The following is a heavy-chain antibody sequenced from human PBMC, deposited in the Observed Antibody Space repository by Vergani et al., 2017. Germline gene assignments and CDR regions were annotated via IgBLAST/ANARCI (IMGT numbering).Heavy chain of an antibody. D-gene: IGHD1-1*01. CDR3: AREWGTRSRHETKNYYYMDV. V-gene: IGHV1-69*01. J-gene: IGHJ6*03. Sequence: QVQLVQSGAEVKKPGSSVKVSCKASGGTFSSYAISWVRQAPGQGLEWMGGIIPIFGTANYAQKFQGRVTITADESTSTAYMELSSLRSEDTAVYYCAREWGTRSRHETKNYYYMDVWGKGTTVTVSS. CDR1: GGTFSSYA. CDR2: IIPIFGTA.